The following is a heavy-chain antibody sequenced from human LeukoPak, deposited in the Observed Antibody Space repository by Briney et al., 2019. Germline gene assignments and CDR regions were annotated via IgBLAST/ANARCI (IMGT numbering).Heavy chain of an antibody. V-gene: IGHV4-39*01. J-gene: IGHJ4*02. CDR3: ARHGNWAPIDY. CDR2: IYYTGST. D-gene: IGHD2/OR15-2a*01. Sequence: PSETLSLTCTVSTGSISSSSHYWGWIRQPPGKGLESIGSIYYTGSTYYNPSLKSRVTMSVDTSKNQFSLNLNSVTAADTAVYYCARHGNWAPIDYWGQGILVTVSS. CDR1: TGSISSSSHY.